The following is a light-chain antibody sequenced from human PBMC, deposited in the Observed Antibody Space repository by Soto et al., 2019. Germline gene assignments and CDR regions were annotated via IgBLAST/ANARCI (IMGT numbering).Light chain of an antibody. CDR3: SSYAGSSNV. CDR2: EVN. Sequence: QSALTQPASVSGSPGQSITISCTGASSDVGGYNYVSWYQQHPGKAPKLMIYEVNKRPSGVPDRFSGSKSGNTASLTVSGLQAEGEADYYCSSYAGSSNVFGTGTKVTVL. CDR1: SSDVGGYNY. V-gene: IGLV2-8*01. J-gene: IGLJ1*01.